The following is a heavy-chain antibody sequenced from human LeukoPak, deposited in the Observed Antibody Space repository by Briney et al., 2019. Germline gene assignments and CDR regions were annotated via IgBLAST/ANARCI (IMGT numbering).Heavy chain of an antibody. D-gene: IGHD5-24*01. Sequence: QPGGSLRLSCAASGFTFSSYGMHWVRQAPGKGLEWVAVISYDGSNKYYADSVKGRFTISRDNSKNTLYLQMNSLRAEDTAVYYCARGQMATTLCPDYWGQGTLVTVSS. J-gene: IGHJ4*02. CDR1: GFTFSSYG. CDR2: ISYDGSNK. CDR3: ARGQMATTLCPDY. V-gene: IGHV3-30*03.